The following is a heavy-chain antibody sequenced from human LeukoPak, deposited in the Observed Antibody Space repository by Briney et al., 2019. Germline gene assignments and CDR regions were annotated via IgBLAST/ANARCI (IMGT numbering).Heavy chain of an antibody. J-gene: IGHJ3*02. Sequence: ASVKVSCKVSGYTLTELSMHWVRQAPGKGLEWMRGFDPEDGETIYAQKFQGRVTMTEDTSTDTAYMELSSLRSEDTAVYYCATGYYYDSSGYYSIWGQGTMVTVSS. V-gene: IGHV1-24*01. D-gene: IGHD3-22*01. CDR3: ATGYYYDSSGYYSI. CDR2: FDPEDGET. CDR1: GYTLTELS.